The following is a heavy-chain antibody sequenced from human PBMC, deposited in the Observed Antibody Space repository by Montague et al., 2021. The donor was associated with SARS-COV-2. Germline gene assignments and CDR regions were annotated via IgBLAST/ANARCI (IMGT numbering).Heavy chain of an antibody. Sequence: SRSLSFSASGFPFSSYSMNWVRQAPGKGLEWVSSISSSSSYIYYADSVKGRFTISRDNAKNSLYLQMNSLRAEDTAVYYCARDRGGGRYDFWSGYYVQPYDYWGQGTLVTVSS. V-gene: IGHV3-21*01. D-gene: IGHD3-3*01. CDR1: GFPFSSYS. CDR3: ARDRGGGRYDFWSGYYVQPYDY. CDR2: ISSSSSYI. J-gene: IGHJ4*02.